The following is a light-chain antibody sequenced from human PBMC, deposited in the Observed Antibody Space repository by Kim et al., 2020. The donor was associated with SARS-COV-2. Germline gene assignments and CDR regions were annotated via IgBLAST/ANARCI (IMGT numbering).Light chain of an antibody. CDR1: QTISWQ. Sequence: SPRERATLSYRASQTISWQLAWFQQRPGQPPRLIIHDAINRVAGIPPRFSGGGFGTDFTLTISSLEPEDFAVYYCQQRINWPPGYTFGQGTKLEI. J-gene: IGKJ2*01. CDR2: DAI. CDR3: QQRINWPPGYT. V-gene: IGKV3-11*01.